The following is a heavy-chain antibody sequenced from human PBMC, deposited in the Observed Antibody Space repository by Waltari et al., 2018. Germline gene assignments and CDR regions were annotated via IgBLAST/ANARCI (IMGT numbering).Heavy chain of an antibody. D-gene: IGHD3-10*01. CDR1: GGTFSSYA. CDR2: IIPILGIA. Sequence: QVQLVQSGAEVKKPGSSVKVSCKASGGTFSSYAISWVRQAPGQGLEWMGGIIPILGIANYAQKFQGRVTITADESTSTAYMELSSLRSEDTAVYYCARETTMVQGVIIKEGGIDYWGQGTLVTVSS. CDR3: ARETTMVQGVIIKEGGIDY. J-gene: IGHJ4*02. V-gene: IGHV1-69*04.